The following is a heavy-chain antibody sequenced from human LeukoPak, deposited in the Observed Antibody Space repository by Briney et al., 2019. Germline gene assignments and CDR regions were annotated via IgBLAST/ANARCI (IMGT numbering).Heavy chain of an antibody. CDR3: ARTYDSSATTYFDY. D-gene: IGHD3-22*01. V-gene: IGHV1-69*13. Sequence: SVKVSCKASGGTFISYAISWVRQAPGQGLEWMGGIIPIFGTANYAQKFQGRVTITADESTSTAYMELSSLRSEDTAVYYCARTYDSSATTYFDYWGQGTLVTVSS. CDR1: GGTFISYA. CDR2: IIPIFGTA. J-gene: IGHJ4*02.